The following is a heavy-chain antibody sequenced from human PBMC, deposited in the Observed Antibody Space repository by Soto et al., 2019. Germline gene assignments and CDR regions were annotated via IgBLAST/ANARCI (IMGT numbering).Heavy chain of an antibody. Sequence: QVQLVQSGAEVKKPGASVKVSCQASGYTFTSYAIHWVRQVPGQRLEWMGWINAGNGDTKYSQKFQGRVTITRDTSASTVFMELSSLTSVDTTVYFCARDYLSSIDCWGQGTLVTVSS. CDR2: INAGNGDT. CDR1: GYTFTSYA. D-gene: IGHD6-6*01. CDR3: ARDYLSSIDC. V-gene: IGHV1-3*01. J-gene: IGHJ4*02.